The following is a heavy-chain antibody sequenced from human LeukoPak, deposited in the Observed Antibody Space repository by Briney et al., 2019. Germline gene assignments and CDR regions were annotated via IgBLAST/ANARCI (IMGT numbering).Heavy chain of an antibody. V-gene: IGHV3-7*03. Sequence: PGGSLRLSCATSGFTFSSYWMSWVRQAPGKGLEWVANIKQDGSERYYVDSVKGRFTISRDNAKNSLYLQMNSLRAEDTAIYYCARALYYLDSSSYSGMGGYWGQGTLVTVSS. CDR2: IKQDGSER. CDR1: GFTFSSYW. J-gene: IGHJ4*02. D-gene: IGHD3-22*01. CDR3: ARALYYLDSSSYSGMGGY.